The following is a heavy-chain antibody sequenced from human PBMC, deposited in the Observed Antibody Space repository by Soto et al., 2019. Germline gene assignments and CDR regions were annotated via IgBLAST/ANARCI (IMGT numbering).Heavy chain of an antibody. Sequence: GGSLRLSCAASGFTFSSYAMHWVRQAPGKGLEWVAVISYDGSNKYYADSVKGRFTISRDTSKNTLYLQMNSLRDEDTAVYYCARDSNSDFWSGRLYYFDYWRQVTLVTACS. D-gene: IGHD3-3*01. V-gene: IGHV3-30-3*01. CDR1: GFTFSSYA. CDR3: ARDSNSDFWSGRLYYFDY. CDR2: ISYDGSNK. J-gene: IGHJ4*02.